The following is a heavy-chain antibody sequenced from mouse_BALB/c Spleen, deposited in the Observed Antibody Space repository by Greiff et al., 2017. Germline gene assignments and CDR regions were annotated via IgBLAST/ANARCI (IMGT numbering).Heavy chain of an antibody. Sequence: VQLQESGAELARPGASVKLSCKASGYTFTSYWMQWVKQRPGQGLEWIGAIYPGDGDTRYTQKFKGKATLTADKSSSTAYMQLSSLASEDSAVYYCARYDGFDYWGQGTTLTVSS. CDR1: GYTFTSYW. J-gene: IGHJ2*01. V-gene: IGHV1-87*01. D-gene: IGHD2-3*01. CDR3: ARYDGFDY. CDR2: IYPGDGDT.